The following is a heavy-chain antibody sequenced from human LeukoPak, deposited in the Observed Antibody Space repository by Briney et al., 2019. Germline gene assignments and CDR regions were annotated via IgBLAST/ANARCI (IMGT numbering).Heavy chain of an antibody. CDR3: ARQSGYYDSKDYYHYYMDV. CDR2: INHSGST. CDR1: GGSFSGYY. J-gene: IGHJ6*03. Sequence: SETLSLTCAVYGGSFSGYYWSWIRQPPGKGLEWIGEINHSGSTNYNPSLKSRVTISVDTSKNQFSLKLSSVTAADTAVYYCARQSGYYDSKDYYHYYMDVWGKGTTVTVSS. V-gene: IGHV4-34*01. D-gene: IGHD3-22*01.